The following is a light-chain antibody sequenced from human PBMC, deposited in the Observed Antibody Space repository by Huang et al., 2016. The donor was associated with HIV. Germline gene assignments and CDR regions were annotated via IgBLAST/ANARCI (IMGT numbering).Light chain of an antibody. CDR3: QHSARTPRT. V-gene: IGKV1-39*01. CDR2: AAS. J-gene: IGKJ2*01. CDR1: QNIKRY. Sequence: DIQITQSPSSLSASVGDTVIITCRASQNIKRYLNWYQQEPGKAPKLLISAASNLQSGVPSTFSGSGSGTDFTLTINSLQPEDSATYYCQHSARTPRTFGQGTKLEI.